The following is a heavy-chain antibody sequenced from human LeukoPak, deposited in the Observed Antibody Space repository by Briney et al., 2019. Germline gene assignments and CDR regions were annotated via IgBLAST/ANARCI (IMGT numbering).Heavy chain of an antibody. V-gene: IGHV4-39*07. D-gene: IGHD3-22*01. Sequence: PSETLSLTCTVSGGSISSSSYYWGWIRQPPGKGLEWIGSIFYSGSTYYNPSLESRVTISVDTSKNQFSLKLSSVTAADTAVYYCSLFSMTEARQGNDYWGQGTLVTVSS. CDR1: GGSISSSSYY. CDR2: IFYSGST. J-gene: IGHJ4*02. CDR3: SLFSMTEARQGNDY.